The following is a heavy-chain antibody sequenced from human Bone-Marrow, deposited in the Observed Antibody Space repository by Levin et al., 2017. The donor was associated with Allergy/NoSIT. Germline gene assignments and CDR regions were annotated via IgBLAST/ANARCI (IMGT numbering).Heavy chain of an antibody. J-gene: IGHJ6*02. CDR1: GFTFSSYA. Sequence: GESLKISCAASGFTFSSYAMSWVRQAPGKGLEWVSAISGSGGSTYYADSVKGRFTISRDNSKNTLYLQMNSLRAEDTAVYYCAKEGYCSSTSCYTYYYGMDVWGQGTTVTVSS. CDR3: AKEGYCSSTSCYTYYYGMDV. D-gene: IGHD2-2*01. V-gene: IGHV3-23*01. CDR2: ISGSGGST.